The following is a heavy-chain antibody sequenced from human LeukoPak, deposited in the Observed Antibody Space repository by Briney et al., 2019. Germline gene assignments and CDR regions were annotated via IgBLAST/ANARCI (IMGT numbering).Heavy chain of an antibody. CDR3: ARHRLVTRAAFDI. Sequence: GESLKISCKGSGYSFTSYWIGWVRQMPGKGLEWMGIIYPGDSDTRYSPSFRGQVTISADKSISTAYLQWSSLKASDTAMYYCARHRLVTRAAFDIWGQGTMVTVSS. CDR2: IYPGDSDT. D-gene: IGHD5-18*01. V-gene: IGHV5-51*01. J-gene: IGHJ3*02. CDR1: GYSFTSYW.